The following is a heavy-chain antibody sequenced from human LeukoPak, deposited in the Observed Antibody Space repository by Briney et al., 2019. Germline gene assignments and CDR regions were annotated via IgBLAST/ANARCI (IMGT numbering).Heavy chain of an antibody. CDR2: IKEDGTKK. V-gene: IGHV3-7*03. CDR1: EFAFKDYW. J-gene: IGHJ6*03. Sequence: GGSLRLSCAASEFAFKDYWMAWVRQAPGKGMEWVANIKEDGTKKNYADSVKGRFTISRDNAKNTLYLQMNNLRAEDTAVYYCAKHWSYCSTTSCFFNYYYYYMDVWGKGTTVTVSS. D-gene: IGHD2-2*01. CDR3: AKHWSYCSTTSCFFNYYYYYMDV.